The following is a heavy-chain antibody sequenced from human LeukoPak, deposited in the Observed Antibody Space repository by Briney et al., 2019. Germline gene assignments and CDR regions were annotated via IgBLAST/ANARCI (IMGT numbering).Heavy chain of an antibody. J-gene: IGHJ3*02. CDR1: GGSISSSSYF. D-gene: IGHD3-3*01. Sequence: SETLSLTCTVSGGSISSSSYFWGWIRQPPGKGLEWIGSIYYSGSTYYNPSLKSRVTISVDTSKNQFPLKLSSVTAADTAVYYCARWFSAKGKDYDFWSGPKAFDIWGQGTMVTVSS. V-gene: IGHV4-39*06. CDR2: IYYSGST. CDR3: ARWFSAKGKDYDFWSGPKAFDI.